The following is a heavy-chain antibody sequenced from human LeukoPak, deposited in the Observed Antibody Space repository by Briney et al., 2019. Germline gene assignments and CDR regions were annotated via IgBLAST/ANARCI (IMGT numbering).Heavy chain of an antibody. J-gene: IGHJ3*02. CDR2: IYLVDSAT. Sequence: GASLNFSCKASGYSFTSYWIGWVRPIPGKGLEWMGIIYLVDSATSAKTSFHGHATTPAKKSISTAYLQWSSLKASDTAMYYCARREVLGYCSSTSCYEGAFDIWGQGTMVTVSS. V-gene: IGHV5-51*01. CDR3: ARREVLGYCSSTSCYEGAFDI. D-gene: IGHD2-2*01. CDR1: GYSFTSYW.